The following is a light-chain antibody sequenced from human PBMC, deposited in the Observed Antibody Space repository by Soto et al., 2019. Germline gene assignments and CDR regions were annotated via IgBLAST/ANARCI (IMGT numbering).Light chain of an antibody. V-gene: IGKV3-20*01. J-gene: IGKJ1*01. Sequence: EIVLTQSPATLSLSPGERGTLSCRSSQSVSSNLAWYQQKPGQAPRLLIYGASSRATGIPDRFSGSGSGTDFTLTISRLEPADFAVYYCQRYGSSRPWTFGQGTKVDIK. CDR3: QRYGSSRPWT. CDR2: GAS. CDR1: QSVSSN.